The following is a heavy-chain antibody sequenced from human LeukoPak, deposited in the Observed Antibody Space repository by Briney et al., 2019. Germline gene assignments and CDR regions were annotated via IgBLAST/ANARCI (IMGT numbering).Heavy chain of an antibody. Sequence: ASVKVSCKASGYTFTGYYMHWVRQAPGQGLEWMGRINPNSGGTNYAQKFQGRVTMTRDTSISTAYMELSRLRSDDTAVYYCARWSGYNSSVDYWGQGTLVTVSS. J-gene: IGHJ4*02. CDR3: ARWSGYNSSVDY. CDR1: GYTFTGYY. D-gene: IGHD6-6*01. CDR2: INPNSGGT. V-gene: IGHV1-2*06.